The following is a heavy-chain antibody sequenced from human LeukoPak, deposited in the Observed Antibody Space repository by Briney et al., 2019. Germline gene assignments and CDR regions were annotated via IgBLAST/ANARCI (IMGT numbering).Heavy chain of an antibody. CDR3: AKGGWDYYDSSGYTPHGMDV. V-gene: IGHV3-30*18. D-gene: IGHD3-22*01. CDR2: ISYDGSNK. J-gene: IGHJ6*02. CDR1: GFTFSSYG. Sequence: PGRSLRLSCAASGFTFSSYGMHWVRQAPGKGLEWVAVISYDGSNKYYADSVKGRFTISRDNSKNTLYLQMNSLRAEDTAVYYCAKGGWDYYDSSGYTPHGMDVWGQGTTVTVSS.